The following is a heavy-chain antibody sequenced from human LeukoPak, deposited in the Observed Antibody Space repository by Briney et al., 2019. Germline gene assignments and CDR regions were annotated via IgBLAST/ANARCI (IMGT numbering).Heavy chain of an antibody. CDR1: GYTFTGCY. Sequence: ASVKVSCKASGYTFTGCYMHWVRQAPGQGLEWMGWINPNSGGTNYAQKFQGRVTMTRDTSISTAYMELSRLRSDDTAVYYCARAENDVLRFLEWLPGNWFDPWGQGTLVTVSS. CDR2: INPNSGGT. D-gene: IGHD3-3*01. J-gene: IGHJ5*02. CDR3: ARAENDVLRFLEWLPGNWFDP. V-gene: IGHV1-2*02.